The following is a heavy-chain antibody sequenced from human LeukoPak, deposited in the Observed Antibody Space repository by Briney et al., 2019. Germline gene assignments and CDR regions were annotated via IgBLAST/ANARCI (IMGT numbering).Heavy chain of an antibody. V-gene: IGHV4-4*02. CDR3: ARVRLWFGESSYFDY. CDR2: IYHSGST. D-gene: IGHD3-10*01. Sequence: NPSGTLSLTCAVSGGSISSSNWWSWVRQPPGKGLEWIGEIYHSGSTNYNPSLKSRVTISVDTSKNQFSLKLSSVTAADTAVYYCARVRLWFGESSYFDYWGQGTLVTVSS. CDR1: GGSISSSNW. J-gene: IGHJ4*02.